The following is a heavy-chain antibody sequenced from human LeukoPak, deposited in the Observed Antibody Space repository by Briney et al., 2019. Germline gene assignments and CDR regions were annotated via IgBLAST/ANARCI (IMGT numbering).Heavy chain of an antibody. CDR2: ISAYIVNT. CDR3: ARDGEGLGYCDY. D-gene: IGHD3-16*01. Sequence: ASVKVSCKASGYTFTSYGISWVRQAPGPRLEWMGWISAYIVNTNYAQKLPCRVTMTTDTSTSTGSVELRSLRSDDTAVYYCARDGEGLGYCDYWGQGTLVTVSS. CDR1: GYTFTSYG. V-gene: IGHV1-18*04. J-gene: IGHJ4*02.